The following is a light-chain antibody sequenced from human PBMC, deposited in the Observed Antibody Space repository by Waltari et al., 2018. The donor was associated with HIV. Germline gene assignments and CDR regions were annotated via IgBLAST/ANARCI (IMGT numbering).Light chain of an antibody. J-gene: IGLJ1*01. CDR3: CSYAGTYIV. CDR1: SSDIGAYKH. Sequence: QSALTQPASVSGSRGQSITISCTGTSSDIGAYKHVSWYQHHPAKAPKLMIYEVNSRPSGISSRFSGSKSGNTASLTISGLQSEDEADYYCCSYAGTYIVFGTGTGVTVL. V-gene: IGLV2-14*01. CDR2: EVN.